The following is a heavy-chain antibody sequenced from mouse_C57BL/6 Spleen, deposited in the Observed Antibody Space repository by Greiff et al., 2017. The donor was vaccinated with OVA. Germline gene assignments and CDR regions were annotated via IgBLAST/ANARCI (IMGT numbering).Heavy chain of an antibody. J-gene: IGHJ4*01. V-gene: IGHV3-6*01. CDR1: GYSITSGYY. D-gene: IGHD2-3*01. CDR3: ARGGYYNYAMDY. CDR2: ISYDGSN. Sequence: EVQRVESGPGLVKPSQSLSLTCSVTGYSITSGYYWNWIRQFPGNKLEWMGYISYDGSNNYNPSLKNRISITRDTSKNQFFLKLNSVTTEDTATXYCARGGYYNYAMDYWGQGTSVTVSS.